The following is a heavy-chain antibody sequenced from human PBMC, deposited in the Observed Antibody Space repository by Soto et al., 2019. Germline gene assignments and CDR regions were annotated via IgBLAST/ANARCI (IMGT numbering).Heavy chain of an antibody. V-gene: IGHV3-23*04. CDR3: AKEITMIVVVLYTDY. J-gene: IGHJ4*02. D-gene: IGHD3-22*01. Sequence: EVQLVESGGGLVQPGRSLRLSCAASGFTFDDYALHWVRQVPGKGLEWVSGISGSGGSTYYADSVKGRFTISRDNSKNTLYLQMNSLRAEDTAVYYCAKEITMIVVVLYTDYWGQGTLVTVSS. CDR2: ISGSGGST. CDR1: GFTFDDYA.